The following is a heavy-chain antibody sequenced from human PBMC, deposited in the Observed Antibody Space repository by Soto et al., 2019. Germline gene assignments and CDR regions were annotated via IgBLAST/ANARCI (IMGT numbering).Heavy chain of an antibody. Sequence: HPGGSLSLSCAASGFTFSSYGMHWVRQAPGKGLEWVAVIWYDGSNKYYADSVKGRFTISRDNSKNTLYLQMNSLRAEDTAVYYCARNTIWNGYYYYGMDVWGQGTTVTVSS. CDR3: ARNTIWNGYYYYGMDV. J-gene: IGHJ6*02. D-gene: IGHD3-3*01. CDR2: IWYDGSNK. V-gene: IGHV3-33*01. CDR1: GFTFSSYG.